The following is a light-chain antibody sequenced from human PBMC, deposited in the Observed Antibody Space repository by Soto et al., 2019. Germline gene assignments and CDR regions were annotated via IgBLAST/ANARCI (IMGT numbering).Light chain of an antibody. V-gene: IGLV1-44*01. CDR2: SNN. J-gene: IGLJ3*02. CDR3: AAWDDSLNGLV. CDR1: SSNIGSNI. Sequence: QSVLTQPPSASGTPGQTVTISCSGSSSNIGSNIVNWYQQLPGTAPKLLIYSNNQWPSGVPDRFSGSKSGASASLAISGLQSADEADYYCAAWDDSLNGLVFGGGTKLTVL.